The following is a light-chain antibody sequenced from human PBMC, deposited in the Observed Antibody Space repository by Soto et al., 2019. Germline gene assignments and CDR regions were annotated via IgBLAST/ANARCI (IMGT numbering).Light chain of an antibody. V-gene: IGKV1-9*01. J-gene: IGKJ2*01. CDR1: QAISSS. Sequence: DIQLTQSPSFLSASVGGRVIITCRASQAISSSLAWYQHNPGKAPKLLIYASSTLQNGVPSSFSGSGSGTEFTLTISSLQPEDFATYYCQHLNDYRYTFGQGTKVEIK. CDR3: QHLNDYRYT. CDR2: ASS.